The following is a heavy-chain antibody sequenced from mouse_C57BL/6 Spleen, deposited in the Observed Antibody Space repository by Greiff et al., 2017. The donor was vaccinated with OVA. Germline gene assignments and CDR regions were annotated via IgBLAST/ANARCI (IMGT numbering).Heavy chain of an antibody. J-gene: IGHJ1*03. CDR1: GYTFTSYW. D-gene: IGHD1-1*01. V-gene: IGHV1-55*01. Sequence: QVQLKESGAELVKPGASVKMSCKASGYTFTSYWITWVKQRPGQGLEWIGDIYPGSGSTNYNEKFKSKATLTVDTSSSTAYMQLSSLTSEDSAVYYCARKNYGSSYEYFDVWGTGTTVTVSS. CDR3: ARKNYGSSYEYFDV. CDR2: IYPGSGST.